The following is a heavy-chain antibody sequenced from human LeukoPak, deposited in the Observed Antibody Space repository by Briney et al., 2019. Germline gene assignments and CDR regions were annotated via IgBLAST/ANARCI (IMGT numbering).Heavy chain of an antibody. CDR3: AKVLSSGYYYDC. Sequence: GGSLRLSCAASGFTFSNYAMNWVRQAPGKGLEWVSAISGSGGSTYYADSVKGRFTISRDNSKNTLYLQMNSLRAEDTAVYYCAKVLSSGYYYDCWGQGTLVTVSS. V-gene: IGHV3-23*01. J-gene: IGHJ4*02. CDR2: ISGSGGST. CDR1: GFTFSNYA. D-gene: IGHD3-22*01.